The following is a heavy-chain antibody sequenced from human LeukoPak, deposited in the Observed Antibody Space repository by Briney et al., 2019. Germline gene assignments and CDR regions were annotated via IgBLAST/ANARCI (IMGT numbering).Heavy chain of an antibody. D-gene: IGHD3-10*01. Sequence: ASVKVSCKASGYTFTGHYMHWVRQAPGQGLEWMGWINPNSGGTNYAQKFQGRVTMTRDTSISTAYMELSRLRSDDTAVYYCARGRTLWFGELLPFDYWGQGTLVTVSS. V-gene: IGHV1-2*02. CDR3: ARGRTLWFGELLPFDY. CDR2: INPNSGGT. J-gene: IGHJ4*02. CDR1: GYTFTGHY.